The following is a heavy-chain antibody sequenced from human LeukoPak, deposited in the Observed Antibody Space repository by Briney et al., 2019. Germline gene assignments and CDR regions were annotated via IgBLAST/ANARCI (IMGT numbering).Heavy chain of an antibody. D-gene: IGHD3-10*01. CDR3: AKDYYGSGSYDY. Sequence: GGSLRLSCAASGFTFSSYGMHWVRQAPGKGLEWVAVISYDGSNKYYADSVKGQFTISRDNSKDTLYLQMNSLRAEDTAVYYCAKDYYGSGSYDYWGQGTLVTVSS. CDR2: ISYDGSNK. V-gene: IGHV3-30*18. CDR1: GFTFSSYG. J-gene: IGHJ4*02.